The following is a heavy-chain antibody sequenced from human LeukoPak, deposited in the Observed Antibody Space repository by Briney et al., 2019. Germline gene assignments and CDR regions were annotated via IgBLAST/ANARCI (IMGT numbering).Heavy chain of an antibody. CDR2: INPSGGST. D-gene: IGHD1/OR15-1a*01. CDR1: GYTFTSYY. CDR3: ARSGNWNRYYFDY. J-gene: IGHJ4*02. Sequence: ASVKVSCKAFGYTFTSYYMHCVRQGPGQGLEWMGVINPSGGSTSYAQKFQGRVTMTRDMSTSTVYMELSSLRSEDTAVYYCARSGNWNRYYFDYWGQGTLVTVSS. V-gene: IGHV1-46*01.